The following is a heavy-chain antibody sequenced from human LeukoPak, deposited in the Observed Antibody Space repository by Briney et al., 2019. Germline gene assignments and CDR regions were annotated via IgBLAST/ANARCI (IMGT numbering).Heavy chain of an antibody. CDR2: IYYSGST. CDR3: ARDLIDWFDP. J-gene: IGHJ5*02. V-gene: IGHV4-61*01. D-gene: IGHD2-8*01. CDR1: GDSVSNGNYY. Sequence: PSETLSLTCTVSGDSVSNGNYYWSWIRQPPGKGLEWFGYIYYSGSTNYNPSLKSRVTISVDTSKNQFPLKLSSVTAADTAVYYCARDLIDWFDPWGQGTLVTVSS.